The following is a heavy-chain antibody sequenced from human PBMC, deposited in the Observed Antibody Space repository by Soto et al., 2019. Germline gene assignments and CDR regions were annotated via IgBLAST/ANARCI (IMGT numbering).Heavy chain of an antibody. CDR2: ISYDGSNR. V-gene: IGHV3-30-3*01. D-gene: IGHD6-13*01. J-gene: IGHJ4*02. CDR1: GFNFSSFP. CDR3: ARETAAWRDFDY. Sequence: QVQLVESGGGEVQPGRSLRLSCVASGFNFSSFPMNWVRQAPGKGLEWMAVISYDGSNRYYADSVKGRFTISRDNSKNTLYLQMNSLRVEDTAVYYCARETAAWRDFDYWGQGNLVTVSS.